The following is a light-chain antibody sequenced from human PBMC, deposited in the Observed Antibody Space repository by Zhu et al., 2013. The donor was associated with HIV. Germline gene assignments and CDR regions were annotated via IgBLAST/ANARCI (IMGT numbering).Light chain of an antibody. CDR1: SSNIETNT. V-gene: IGLV1-44*01. CDR2: SNN. J-gene: IGLJ2*01. Sequence: QSVLTQSPSASGTPGQRVTISCSGSSSNIETNTVNWYQQLPGTAPKLLIYSNNQRPSGVPDRFSGSKSGTSASLAISGLQSEDEADYYCATWDDSQSGVLFGGGTKLTVL. CDR3: ATWDDSQSGVL.